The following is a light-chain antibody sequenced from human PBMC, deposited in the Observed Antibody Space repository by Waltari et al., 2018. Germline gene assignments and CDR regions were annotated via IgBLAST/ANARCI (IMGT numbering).Light chain of an antibody. J-gene: IGLJ1*01. CDR1: YIGSKS. CDR3: QVWDSDSDHYI. V-gene: IGLV3-21*02. Sequence: SYVLTQAPSASVAPGQTARITCEGNYIGSKSVHWYQQRPGQAPVLVVYDDKDRPSGIPVRFSGSNSGNTATLTISRVEAGDEGDYFCQVWDSDSDHYIFASGTKVTVL. CDR2: DDK.